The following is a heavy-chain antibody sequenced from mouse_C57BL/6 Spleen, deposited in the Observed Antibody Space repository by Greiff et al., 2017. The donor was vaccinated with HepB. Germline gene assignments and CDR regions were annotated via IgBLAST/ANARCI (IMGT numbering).Heavy chain of an antibody. V-gene: IGHV7-3*01. CDR2: IRNKANGYTT. CDR1: GFTFTDYY. Sequence: EVKLVESGGGLVQPGGSLSLSCAASGFTFTDYYMSWVRQPPGKALEWLGFIRNKANGYTTEYSASVKGRFTISRDNSQSILYLQMNALRAEDSATYYCARVIGGYAMDYWGQGTSVTVSS. CDR3: ARVIGGYAMDY. J-gene: IGHJ4*01. D-gene: IGHD1-1*01.